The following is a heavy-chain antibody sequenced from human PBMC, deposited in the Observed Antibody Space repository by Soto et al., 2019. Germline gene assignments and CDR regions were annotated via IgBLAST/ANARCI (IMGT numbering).Heavy chain of an antibody. D-gene: IGHD6-6*01. V-gene: IGHV5-51*01. CDR3: ARTVYSSLTYYYYYGMDV. Sequence: GESLKISCKGSGYSFTSYWIGWVRQMPGKVLEWMGIIYPGDSDTRYSPSFQGQVTISADKSISTAYLQWSSLKASDTAMYYCARTVYSSLTYYYYYGMDVWGQGXTVTVYS. CDR1: GYSFTSYW. J-gene: IGHJ6*02. CDR2: IYPGDSDT.